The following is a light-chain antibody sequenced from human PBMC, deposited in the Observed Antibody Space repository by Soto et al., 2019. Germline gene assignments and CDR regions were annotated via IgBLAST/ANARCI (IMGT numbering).Light chain of an antibody. J-gene: IGKJ5*01. V-gene: IGKV1-5*01. CDR3: QQYHRSSIT. CDR2: DAS. Sequence: DIQMTQSPSTLSSSLGDRVTITCRASQSLNDGLAWYQQKPGKAPNLLIYDASTLERGVPSRFSGSGSGTEFTLTISSLKHDDFATYDCQQYHRSSITFGQGTRLEIK. CDR1: QSLNDG.